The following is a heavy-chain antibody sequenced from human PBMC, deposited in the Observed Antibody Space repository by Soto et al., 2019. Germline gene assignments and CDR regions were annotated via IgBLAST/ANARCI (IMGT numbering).Heavy chain of an antibody. CDR1: GFAFSSYS. CDR3: ARAAPAGALDY. V-gene: IGHV3-21*01. D-gene: IGHD1-26*01. J-gene: IGHJ4*02. CDR2: ISSSSSYI. Sequence: VSLRLSCAASGFAFSSYSMNWVRQAPGKGLEWVSSISSSSSYIYYADSVKGRLTISRDNAKNSLYLQMNSLRAEDTAVYYCARAAPAGALDYWGQGTLVTVSS.